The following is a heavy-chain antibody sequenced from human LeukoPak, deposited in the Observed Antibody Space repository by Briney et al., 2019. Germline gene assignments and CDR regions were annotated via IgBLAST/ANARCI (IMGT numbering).Heavy chain of an antibody. V-gene: IGHV4-30-4*01. CDR1: GGSISSGDYY. CDR2: IYYSGST. Sequence: SQTLSLTCTVSGGSISSGDYYWSWIRQPPGKGLEWIGYIYYSGSTYYNPSLKSRVTISVDTSKNQFSLKLSSVTAADTAVYYCARGYCSGGSCYSGTQTFDYWGQGTLVTVSS. D-gene: IGHD2-15*01. CDR3: ARGYCSGGSCYSGTQTFDY. J-gene: IGHJ4*02.